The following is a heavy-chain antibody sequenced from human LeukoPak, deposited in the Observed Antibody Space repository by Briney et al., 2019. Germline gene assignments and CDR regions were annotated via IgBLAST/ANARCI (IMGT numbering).Heavy chain of an antibody. CDR3: AKDRWKGPIDY. CDR2: ISYDGSNK. CDR1: GFTFSSYG. D-gene: IGHD4-23*01. J-gene: IGHJ4*02. Sequence: GSLRLSCAASGFTFSSYGMHWVRQAPGKGLEWVAVISYDGSNKYYADSVKGRFTISRDNSKNTLYLQMNSLRAEDTAVYYCAKDRWKGPIDYWGQGTPVTVSS. V-gene: IGHV3-30*18.